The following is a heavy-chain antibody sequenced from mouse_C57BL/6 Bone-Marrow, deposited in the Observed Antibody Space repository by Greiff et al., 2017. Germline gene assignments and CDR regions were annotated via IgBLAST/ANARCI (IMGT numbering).Heavy chain of an antibody. CDR1: GYTFTSYG. J-gene: IGHJ3*01. CDR2: LYPRSGNT. CDR3: ARGTTVVTTGGAWCGY. D-gene: IGHD1-1*01. Sequence: QVQLQQSGAELARPGASVKLSCKASGYTFTSYGISWVKQRTGQGLEWIGELYPRSGNTYYNEKFKGKATLTADKSSSTAYMELRSLTSEDSAVYCGARGTTVVTTGGAWCGYWGQGTLVTVSA. V-gene: IGHV1-81*01.